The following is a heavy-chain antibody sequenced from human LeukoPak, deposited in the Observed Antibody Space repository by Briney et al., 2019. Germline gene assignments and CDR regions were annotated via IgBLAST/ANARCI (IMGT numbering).Heavy chain of an antibody. CDR2: ISSSSSYI. CDR3: ARDDVAESIAARPHYYYYGMDV. CDR1: GFTFSSYS. V-gene: IGHV3-21*01. J-gene: IGHJ6*02. D-gene: IGHD6-6*01. Sequence: PGGSLRLSCAASGFTFSSYSMNWVRQAPGKGLEWVSSISSSSSYIYYADSVKGRFTISRDNAKNSLYLQMNSLRAEDAAVYYCARDDVAESIAARPHYYYYGMDVWGQGTTVTVSS.